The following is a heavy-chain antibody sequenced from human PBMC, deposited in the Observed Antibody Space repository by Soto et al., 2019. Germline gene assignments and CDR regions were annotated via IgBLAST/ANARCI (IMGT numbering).Heavy chain of an antibody. J-gene: IGHJ6*02. CDR3: AREQEGYVNPLSYYFGLDV. V-gene: IGHV3-48*02. Sequence: EVQLVESGGGLVQPGGSLRLSCAASGFTFSVYSMNWVRQAPGRGLECVSSISSSGTATYYAASVKGRFTISRDDAKNSLYLHMNSLRDEDTAVYYCAREQEGYVNPLSYYFGLDVWGQGTTVTVS. D-gene: IGHD2-15*01. CDR1: GFTFSVYS. CDR2: ISSSGTAT.